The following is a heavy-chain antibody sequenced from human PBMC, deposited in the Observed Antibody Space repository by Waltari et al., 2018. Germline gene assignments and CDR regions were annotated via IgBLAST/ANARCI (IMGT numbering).Heavy chain of an antibody. Sequence: QVQLVQSGAEVKKPGASVKVSCKASGYTFTSYGISWVRQAPGQRLEWMGWISAYKGNTNYAQKLQGRVTMTTDTSTSTAYMELRILRSDDTAVYYCAREYCSSTSCYAEFDYWGQGTLVTVSS. V-gene: IGHV1-18*01. CDR2: ISAYKGNT. D-gene: IGHD2-2*01. CDR1: GYTFTSYG. J-gene: IGHJ4*02. CDR3: AREYCSSTSCYAEFDY.